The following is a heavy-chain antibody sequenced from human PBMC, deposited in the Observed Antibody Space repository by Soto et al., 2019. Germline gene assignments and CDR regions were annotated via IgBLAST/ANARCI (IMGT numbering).Heavy chain of an antibody. CDR3: ARRPRPGRTSMLVGMEV. CDR1: GYSFTSYW. D-gene: IGHD6-6*01. Sequence: PGESLKISCKGSGYSFTSYWISWVRQMPGKGLEWMGRIDPSDSYTNYSPSFQGHVTISADKSISTAYLQWSSLKASDTAMYYCARRPRPGRTSMLVGMEVWGQGTTVTVSS. V-gene: IGHV5-10-1*01. J-gene: IGHJ6*02. CDR2: IDPSDSYT.